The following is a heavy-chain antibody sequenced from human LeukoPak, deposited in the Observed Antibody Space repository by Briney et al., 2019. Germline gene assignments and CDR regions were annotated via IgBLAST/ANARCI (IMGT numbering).Heavy chain of an antibody. CDR2: IYAGVST. Sequence: GGSLRLSCAASGFTVSSNYMNWVRQAPGKGLEWVSVIYAGVSTYYADSVKGRFTISRDNSKNTLYLQMNSLRAEDTAVYYCARAQLDAYYYYYGLDVCGQGTTVAVSS. J-gene: IGHJ6*02. D-gene: IGHD1-1*01. V-gene: IGHV3-66*01. CDR3: ARAQLDAYYYYYGLDV. CDR1: GFTVSSNY.